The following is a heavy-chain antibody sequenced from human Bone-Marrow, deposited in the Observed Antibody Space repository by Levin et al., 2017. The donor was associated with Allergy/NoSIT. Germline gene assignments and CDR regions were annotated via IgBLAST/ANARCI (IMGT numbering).Heavy chain of an antibody. Sequence: PGGSLRLSCAASGFTFGSYAMHWVRQAPGKGLEWVAGTWYDGSNKNYADSVKGRFTISRDNSENTLYLQMNSLRGEDTALYYCARVNDYGAGGAFDIWGQGTMVTVSS. D-gene: IGHD4-17*01. CDR1: GFTFGSYA. V-gene: IGHV3-33*01. CDR2: TWYDGSNK. CDR3: ARVNDYGAGGAFDI. J-gene: IGHJ3*02.